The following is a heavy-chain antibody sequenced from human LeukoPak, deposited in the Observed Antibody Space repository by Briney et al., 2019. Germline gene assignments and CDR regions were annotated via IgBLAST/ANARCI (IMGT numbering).Heavy chain of an antibody. J-gene: IGHJ5*02. Sequence: SETLSLTCTVSGGSISSYYWSWIRQPPGKGLEWIGYIHYSGSTNYNPSLKSRVTISVDTSKNQFSLKLSSVTAADTAVYYCARDISPGSNWFDPWGQGTLVTVSS. CDR1: GGSISSYY. CDR3: ARDISPGSNWFDP. CDR2: IHYSGST. V-gene: IGHV4-59*12. D-gene: IGHD3-10*01.